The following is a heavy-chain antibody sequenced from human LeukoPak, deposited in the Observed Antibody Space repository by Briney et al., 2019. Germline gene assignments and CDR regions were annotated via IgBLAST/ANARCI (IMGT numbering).Heavy chain of an antibody. D-gene: IGHD4-17*01. J-gene: IGHJ5*02. CDR3: ATAGYGDGFDP. CDR1: GYTFTHYY. Sequence: ASVKVSCKVSGYTFTHYYMHWVQQAPGKGLEWMGLVDPEDGETIYAEKFQGRVTITADTSTDTAYMELSSLRSEDTAVYYCATAGYGDGFDPWGQGTLVTVSS. V-gene: IGHV1-69-2*01. CDR2: VDPEDGET.